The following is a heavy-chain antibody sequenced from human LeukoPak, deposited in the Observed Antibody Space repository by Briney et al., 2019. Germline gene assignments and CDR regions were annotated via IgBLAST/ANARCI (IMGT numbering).Heavy chain of an antibody. J-gene: IGHJ6*02. V-gene: IGHV3-49*03. CDR3: TRVGRSSGWSAYYYYYGMDV. D-gene: IGHD6-19*01. CDR1: GFTFGDYA. Sequence: GGSLRLSCTASGFTFGDYAMSWFRQAPGKGLEWVGFIRSKAYGGTTEYAASVKGRFTISRDDSKSIAYLQMNSLKTEDTAVYYCTRVGRSSGWSAYYYYYGMDVWGQGTTVTVS. CDR2: IRSKAYGGTT.